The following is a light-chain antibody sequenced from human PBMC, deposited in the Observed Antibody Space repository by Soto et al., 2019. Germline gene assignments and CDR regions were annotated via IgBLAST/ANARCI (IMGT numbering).Light chain of an antibody. CDR2: DVS. J-gene: IGLJ1*01. CDR3: ASYTSVTTLGV. V-gene: IGLV2-14*03. Sequence: QSALTQPASVSGSPGQSITISCTGTSSDIGASNYVSWYQQHPGKAPKLMMYDVSNRPSGVSNRFSGSKSGNTASLTISGLQAEDEADYYCASYTSVTTLGVFGTGTKLTVL. CDR1: SSDIGASNY.